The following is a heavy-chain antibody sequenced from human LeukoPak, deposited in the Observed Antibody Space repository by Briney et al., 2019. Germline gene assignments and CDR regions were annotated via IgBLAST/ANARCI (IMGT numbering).Heavy chain of an antibody. Sequence: GGSLRLSCAASGFTFSSYGMIWVRQAPGKGLEWVSGISGSGGSTYVADSVKGRFTVSRDNSKNTLYLQMNSLRAEDTAVYYCAKAGRGSSWAHYYYYYMDVWGKGTTVTISS. CDR2: ISGSGGST. J-gene: IGHJ6*03. V-gene: IGHV3-23*01. D-gene: IGHD6-13*01. CDR3: AKAGRGSSWAHYYYYYMDV. CDR1: GFTFSSYG.